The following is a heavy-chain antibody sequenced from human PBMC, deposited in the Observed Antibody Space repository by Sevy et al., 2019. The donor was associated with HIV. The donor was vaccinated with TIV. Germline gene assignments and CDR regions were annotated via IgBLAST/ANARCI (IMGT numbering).Heavy chain of an antibody. CDR1: GGSINSDH. V-gene: IGHV4-59*08. CDR3: ARRNDFDI. Sequence: SETLSLTCTVSGGSINSDHWNWIRQPPGKGLEWIGYVYYTGGTNYNPSLKNRVTISVDRTKNHFSLKLTSVTAADTAVYNCARRNDFDIWGQGTMVTVSS. J-gene: IGHJ3*02. CDR2: VYYTGGT.